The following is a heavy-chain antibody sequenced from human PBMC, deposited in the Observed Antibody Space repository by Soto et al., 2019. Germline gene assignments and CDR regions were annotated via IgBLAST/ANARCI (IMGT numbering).Heavy chain of an antibody. CDR2: INHSGST. CDR3: ARIFGVVYYYYYGMDV. Sequence: TSETLSLTCAVYGGSFSGYYWSWIRQPPGKGLEWIGEINHSGSTNYNPSLKSRVTISVDTSKNQLSLKLSSVTAADTAVYYCARIFGVVYYYYYGMDVWGQGTTVTVSS. V-gene: IGHV4-34*01. D-gene: IGHD3-3*01. CDR1: GGSFSGYY. J-gene: IGHJ6*02.